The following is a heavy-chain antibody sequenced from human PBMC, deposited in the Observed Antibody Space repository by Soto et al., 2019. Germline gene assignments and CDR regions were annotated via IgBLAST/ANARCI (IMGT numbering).Heavy chain of an antibody. Sequence: SETLSLTCTVSGGSISSSSYYWGWIRQPPGKGLEWIGSIYYSGSTYYNPSLKSRVTISVDTSKNQFSLKLSSVTAADTAVYYCARVAEYYHDSSGYYYDYWGQGTLVTVSS. J-gene: IGHJ4*02. CDR3: ARVAEYYHDSSGYYYDY. D-gene: IGHD3-22*01. V-gene: IGHV4-39*01. CDR1: GGSISSSSYY. CDR2: IYYSGST.